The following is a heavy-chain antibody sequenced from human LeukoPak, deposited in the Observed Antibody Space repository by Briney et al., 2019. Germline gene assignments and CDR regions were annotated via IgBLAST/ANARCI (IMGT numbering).Heavy chain of an antibody. CDR2: MNPNSGNT. J-gene: IGHJ4*02. D-gene: IGHD3-22*01. CDR3: ARGPATYYYDSSGYYYLGY. Sequence: GASVKVSCKASGYTFTSYDINWVRQATGQGLEWMGWMNPNSGNTGYAQKFQGRVTITRNTSISTAYMELSSLRSEDTAVYYCARGPATYYYDSSGYYYLGYWGQGTLVTVSS. CDR1: GYTFTSYD. V-gene: IGHV1-8*03.